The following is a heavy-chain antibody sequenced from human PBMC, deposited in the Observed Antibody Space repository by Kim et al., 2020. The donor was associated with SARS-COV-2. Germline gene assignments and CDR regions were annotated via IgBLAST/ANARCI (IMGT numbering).Heavy chain of an antibody. CDR2: IGGGGART. CDR1: GFTFSSYA. D-gene: IGHD3-10*01. CDR3: AKCHSGRGNDAFDI. V-gene: IGHV3-23*01. J-gene: IGHJ3*02. Sequence: GGSLRLSCAASGFTFSSYAMSWVRQAPGKGLEWVSYIGGGGARTHYAGSVKGRCTASRDNSKNTMYLQLNSLRAEDTAVYYCAKCHSGRGNDAFDIWGLG.